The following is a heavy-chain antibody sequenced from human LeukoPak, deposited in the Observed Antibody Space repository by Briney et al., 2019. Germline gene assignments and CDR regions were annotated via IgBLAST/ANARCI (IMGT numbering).Heavy chain of an antibody. CDR2: IYYSGST. CDR1: GGSISSYY. J-gene: IGHJ6*02. CDR3: ARTRYSSASSPTYGMDV. D-gene: IGHD6-19*01. V-gene: IGHV4-59*01. Sequence: PSETLSLTCTVSGGSISSYYWSWIRQPPGKGLEWFGYIYYSGSTNYNHSLKSRVTISVDKSRNQFSLKLSSVAAADTAVYYCARTRYSSASSPTYGMDVWGQGTTVTVSS.